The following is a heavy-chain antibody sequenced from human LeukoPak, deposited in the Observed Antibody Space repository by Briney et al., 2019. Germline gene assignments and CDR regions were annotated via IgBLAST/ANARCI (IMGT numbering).Heavy chain of an antibody. CDR3: VGNGYYALDY. V-gene: IGHV4-4*02. D-gene: IGHD2/OR15-2a*01. CDR2: IYHSGGT. J-gene: IGHJ4*02. Sequence: SETLSLTCAVSVDPFNILNWGGWFRSSPPRGLEWIGEIYHSGGTNYNPSLKSRVTISVDKSKNHLSLKLTSVTAADTAVYFCVGNGYYALDYWGQGALVTVAS. CDR1: VDPFNILNW.